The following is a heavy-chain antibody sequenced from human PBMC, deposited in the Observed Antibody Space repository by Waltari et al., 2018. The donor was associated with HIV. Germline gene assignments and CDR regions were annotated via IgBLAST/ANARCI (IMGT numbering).Heavy chain of an antibody. V-gene: IGHV4-59*01. CDR2: IYYSGST. D-gene: IGHD6-19*01. CDR1: GGSISSYY. J-gene: IGHJ4*02. CDR3: ARGLGPTLTYYFDY. Sequence: QVQLQESGPGLVKPSETLSLTCPVSGGSISSYYWSWIRQPPGKGLEWIGYIYYSGSTNYNPSLKSRVTISVDASKNQFSLKLSSVTAADTAVYYCARGLGPTLTYYFDYWGQGTLVTVSS.